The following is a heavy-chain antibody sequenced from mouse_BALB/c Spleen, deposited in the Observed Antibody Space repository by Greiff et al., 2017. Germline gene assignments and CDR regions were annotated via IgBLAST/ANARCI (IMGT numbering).Heavy chain of an antibody. CDR3: ARNHYYGIAWFAY. V-gene: IGHV2-2*02. Sequence: QVQLQQSGPGLVQPSQSLSITCTVSGFSLTSYGVHWVRQSPGKGLEWLGVIWSGGSTDYNAAFISRLSISKDNSKSQVFFKMNSLQANDTAIYYCARNHYYGIAWFAYWGQGTLVTVSA. J-gene: IGHJ3*01. D-gene: IGHD1-1*01. CDR2: IWSGGST. CDR1: GFSLTSYG.